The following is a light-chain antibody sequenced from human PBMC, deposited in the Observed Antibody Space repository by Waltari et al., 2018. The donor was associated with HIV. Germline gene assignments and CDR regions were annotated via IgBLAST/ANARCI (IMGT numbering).Light chain of an antibody. CDR3: GTWDSSLSAVV. J-gene: IGLJ2*01. CDR2: DNN. V-gene: IGLV1-51*01. Sequence: QSVLTQPPSVSAAPGQKVTISCPGSSPNIGNNYVPWYQQLPGTAPKLLIYDNNKRPSGIPDRFSGSKSGTSATLGITGLQTGDEADYYCGTWDSSLSAVVFGGGTKLTVL. CDR1: SPNIGNNY.